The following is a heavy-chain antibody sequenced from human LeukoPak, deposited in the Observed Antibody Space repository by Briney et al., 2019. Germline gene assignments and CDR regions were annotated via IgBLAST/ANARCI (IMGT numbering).Heavy chain of an antibody. J-gene: IGHJ4*02. CDR2: IYPVDSDT. D-gene: IGHD6-13*01. CDR1: GYSFTTYW. V-gene: IGHV5-51*01. CDR3: ARVLAYSSSWYGDY. Sequence: GESLKISCKGSGYSFTTYWIGWVRQMPGKGLEWMGIIYPVDSDTRYSPSFQGQVTISADKSITTAYLQWSSLKASDTATYYCARVLAYSSSWYGDYWGQGTLVTVSS.